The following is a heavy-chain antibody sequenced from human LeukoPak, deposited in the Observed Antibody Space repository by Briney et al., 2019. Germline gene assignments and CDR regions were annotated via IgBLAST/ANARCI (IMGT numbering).Heavy chain of an antibody. CDR1: GFTFDDYA. V-gene: IGHV3-43*02. CDR2: ISGDGGST. J-gene: IGHJ4*02. CDR3: AEDIDSSGWYGNY. Sequence: GGPLRLSCAASGFTFDDYAMHWVRQAPGKGLEWVSLISGDGGSTYYADSVEGRFTISRDNSKNSLYLQMNSLRTEDTALYYCAEDIDSSGWYGNYWGQGTLVTVSS. D-gene: IGHD6-19*01.